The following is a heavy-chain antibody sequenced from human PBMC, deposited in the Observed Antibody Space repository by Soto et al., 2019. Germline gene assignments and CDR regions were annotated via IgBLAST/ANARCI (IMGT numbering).Heavy chain of an antibody. Sequence: PSETLSLTGTVSGGAISRYYWSWIRQPPGKGLEWIGYIYYSGSTNYNPSLKSRVTISVDTSKNQSSLKLSPVTAADTAVYYCGSHRNDHGAPYFDYWAQGTLVSVSS. CDR3: GSHRNDHGAPYFDY. J-gene: IGHJ4*02. CDR1: GGAISRYY. V-gene: IGHV4-59*08. CDR2: IYYSGST. D-gene: IGHD4-17*01.